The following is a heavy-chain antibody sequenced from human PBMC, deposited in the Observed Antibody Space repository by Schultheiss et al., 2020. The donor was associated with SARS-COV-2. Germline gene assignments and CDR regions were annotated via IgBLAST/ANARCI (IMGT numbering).Heavy chain of an antibody. CDR3: AVRAAAGSY. CDR2: IYYSGST. J-gene: IGHJ4*02. V-gene: IGHV4-39*07. D-gene: IGHD6-13*01. CDR1: GGSISSSSYY. Sequence: SETLSLTCTVSGGSISSSSYYWGWIRQPPVKGLEWIGSIYYSGSTYYNPSLKSRVTISVDTSKNQFSLKLSSVTAADTAVYYCAVRAAAGSYWGQGTLVTVSS.